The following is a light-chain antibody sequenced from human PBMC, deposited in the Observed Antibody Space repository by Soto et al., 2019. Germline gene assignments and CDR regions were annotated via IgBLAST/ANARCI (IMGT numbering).Light chain of an antibody. J-gene: IGLJ2*01. V-gene: IGLV1-40*01. CDR1: RSNIGAGND. CDR3: QSYDSSLSGAV. Sequence: QSVLTQPPSVSGAPGQRVTISFTGSRSNIGAGNDVHWYQQLPRTAPKLRIYGNNDGPSGVPDRFSGAKSGTSASLAITGLQAEDEADYYCQSYDSSLSGAVFGGGTKLTVL. CDR2: GNN.